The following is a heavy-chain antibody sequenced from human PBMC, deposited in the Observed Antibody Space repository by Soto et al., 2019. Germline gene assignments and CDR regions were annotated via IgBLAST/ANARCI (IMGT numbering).Heavy chain of an antibody. V-gene: IGHV4-59*08. J-gene: IGHJ4*02. D-gene: IGHD3-9*01. CDR3: ARQGYYDILTGYPLGFDY. CDR2: IYYSGST. CDR1: GGSISSYY. Sequence: SETLSLTCTASGGSISSYYWSWIRQPPGKGLEWIGYIYYSGSTNYNPSLKSRVTISVDTSKNQFSLKLSSVTAADTAVYYCARQGYYDILTGYPLGFDYWGQGTLVTVSS.